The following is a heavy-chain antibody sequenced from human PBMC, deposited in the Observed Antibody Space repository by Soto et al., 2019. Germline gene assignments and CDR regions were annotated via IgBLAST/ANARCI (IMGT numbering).Heavy chain of an antibody. V-gene: IGHV3-33*01. D-gene: IGHD6-6*01. J-gene: IGHJ6*02. CDR1: GFTFSSYG. CDR2: IWYDGSNK. Sequence: QVQLVESGGGVVQPGRSLRLSCAASGFTFSSYGMHWVHQAPGKGLEWVAVIWYDGSNKYYADSVKGRFTISRDNSKNTLYLQMNSLRAEDTAVYYCARDSEQLVRDYGYYYYGMDVWGQGTTVTVSS. CDR3: ARDSEQLVRDYGYYYYGMDV.